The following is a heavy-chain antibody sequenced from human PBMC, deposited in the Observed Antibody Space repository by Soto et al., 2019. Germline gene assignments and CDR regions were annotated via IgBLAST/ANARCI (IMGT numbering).Heavy chain of an antibody. CDR2: MNPNSGNT. CDR3: ARGAPPELD. Sequence: QVQLVQSGAEVKKPGASVKVSCKASGYTFTSYDINWVRQATGQGLEWMGWMNPNSGNTGYAQKLQGRVTMTTDTSTSTAYMELRSLRSDDTAVYYCARGAPPELDWGQGTLVTVSS. D-gene: IGHD1-7*01. J-gene: IGHJ4*02. V-gene: IGHV1-8*01. CDR1: GYTFTSYD.